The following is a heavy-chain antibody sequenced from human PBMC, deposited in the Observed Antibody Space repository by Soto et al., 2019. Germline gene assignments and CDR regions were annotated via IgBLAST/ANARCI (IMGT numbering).Heavy chain of an antibody. CDR2: ISYDGSNK. Sequence: QVQLVETGGGVVQPGRSLRLSCAASGFTFSSYAMHWVRQAPGKGLEWVAVISYDGSNKYYEDSVKGRFTISIDNSKNTLYLQMNSLRAEDTAVYYCARGRRGYSYGLGVRGYYSYYGMDVWGQGTTVTVSS. CDR1: GFTFSSYA. D-gene: IGHD5-18*01. J-gene: IGHJ6*02. CDR3: ARGRRGYSYGLGVRGYYSYYGMDV. V-gene: IGHV3-30-3*01.